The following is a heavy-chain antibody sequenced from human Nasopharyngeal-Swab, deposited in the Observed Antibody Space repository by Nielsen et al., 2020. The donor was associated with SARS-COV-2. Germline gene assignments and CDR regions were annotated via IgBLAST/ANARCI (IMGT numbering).Heavy chain of an antibody. V-gene: IGHV3-74*01. CDR3: ARDARYSSSWYTPGPVDY. CDR2: IHIDGSST. D-gene: IGHD6-13*01. J-gene: IGHJ4*02. Sequence: GESLKISCTASGFTFSSYWMHWVRQAPGKGLVWVSRIHIDGSSTSYGDSVKGRFTISRDDAKNTLYLQMNSLRAEDTAVYYCARDARYSSSWYTPGPVDYWGQGTLVTVSS. CDR1: GFTFSSYW.